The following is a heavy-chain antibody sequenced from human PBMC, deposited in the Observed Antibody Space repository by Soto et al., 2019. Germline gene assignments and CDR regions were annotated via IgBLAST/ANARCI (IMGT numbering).Heavy chain of an antibody. CDR1: GFTFDDYA. Sequence: EVQLVESGGGLVQPGRSLRLSCAASGFTFDDYAMHWVRQAPGKGLEWVSGISWNSGSLGYADSVKGRFTISRDNAKNSLYLQMNSLRTEDTALSYCAKDIGVWQWLFDYWGQGTLVTVCS. J-gene: IGHJ4*02. D-gene: IGHD6-19*01. CDR3: AKDIGVWQWLFDY. CDR2: ISWNSGSL. V-gene: IGHV3-9*01.